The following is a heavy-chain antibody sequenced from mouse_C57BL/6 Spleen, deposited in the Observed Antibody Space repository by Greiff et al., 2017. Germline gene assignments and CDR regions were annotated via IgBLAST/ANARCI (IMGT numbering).Heavy chain of an antibody. V-gene: IGHV1-50*01. CDR2: IDPSDSYT. CDR3: ARGGATPGFAY. J-gene: IGHJ3*01. D-gene: IGHD3-1*01. CDR1: GYTFTSYW. Sequence: QVQLQQPGAELVKPGASVKLSCKASGYTFTSYWMQWVKQRPGQGLEWIGEIDPSDSYTNYNQKFKGKATLTVDTSSSTAYMQLSSLTSEDSAVYYCARGGATPGFAYWGQGTLVTVSA.